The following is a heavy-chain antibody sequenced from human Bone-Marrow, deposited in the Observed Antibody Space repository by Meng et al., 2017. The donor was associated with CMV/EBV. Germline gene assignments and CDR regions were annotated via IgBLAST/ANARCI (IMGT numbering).Heavy chain of an antibody. Sequence: GESLKISCAASGFTFSNYDMHWVRQATGKGLEWVSTIGTAGDTYYPGSVKGRFTVSRENAKNSLYLQMNSLRAEDTAVYYCARVGWGWYWGQGTLVTVSS. CDR2: IGTAGDT. D-gene: IGHD2-21*01. V-gene: IGHV3-13*01. CDR1: GFTFSNYD. CDR3: ARVGWGWY. J-gene: IGHJ4*02.